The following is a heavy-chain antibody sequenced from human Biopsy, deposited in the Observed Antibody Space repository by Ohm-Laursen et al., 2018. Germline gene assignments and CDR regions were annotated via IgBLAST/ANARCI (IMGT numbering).Heavy chain of an antibody. D-gene: IGHD1-1*01. Sequence: ASVKVSCNVSGYAVTEFSMHWVRQAPGKGLEWMGGFAPENGKTIYAQKFQGTVTMTEDTSTDTAYMELSSLRSEDTAVYYCAADINVWNVNYWGQGTQVTVSS. V-gene: IGHV1-24*01. CDR2: FAPENGKT. J-gene: IGHJ4*02. CDR3: AADINVWNVNY. CDR1: GYAVTEFS.